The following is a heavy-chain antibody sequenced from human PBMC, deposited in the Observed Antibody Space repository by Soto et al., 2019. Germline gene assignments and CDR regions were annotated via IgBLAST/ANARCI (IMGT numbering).Heavy chain of an antibody. CDR3: VKDGSSGWRYYYDMDV. CDR2: ISYAGRNK. D-gene: IGHD6-19*01. Sequence: QVQLVESGGGVVQPGRSLRLSCAASGFTFSSYGMHWVRQAPGKGLEWVAVISYAGRNKYYADSVKGRFTVSRDKSKNTLYLQMTILRAEDTALYYCVKDGSSGWRYYYDMDVWGQGTTVTVSS. CDR1: GFTFSSYG. J-gene: IGHJ6*02. V-gene: IGHV3-30*18.